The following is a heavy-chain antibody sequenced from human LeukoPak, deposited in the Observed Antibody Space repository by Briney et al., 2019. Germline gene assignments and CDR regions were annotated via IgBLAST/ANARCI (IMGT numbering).Heavy chain of an antibody. CDR3: ASRGAGYCSSTSCYTD. Sequence: ASVKVSCKASGYTFTGYYMHWVRQAPGQGLEWMGWINPNSGGTNYAQKFQGRVTMTRDTSISTAYMELSRLRSDDTAVYYCASRGAGYCSSTSCYTDWGQGTLVTVSS. CDR1: GYTFTGYY. D-gene: IGHD2-2*02. CDR2: INPNSGGT. V-gene: IGHV1-2*02. J-gene: IGHJ4*02.